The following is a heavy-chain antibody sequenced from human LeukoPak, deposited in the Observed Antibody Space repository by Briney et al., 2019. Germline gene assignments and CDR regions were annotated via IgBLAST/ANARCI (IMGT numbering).Heavy chain of an antibody. CDR3: ARLGTTVTTAAFDI. CDR1: GGSISSYY. V-gene: IGHV4-59*08. D-gene: IGHD4-17*01. Sequence: SETLSLTCTVSGGSISSYYWSWIRQPPGEGLEWIGYIYYSGSTNYNPSLKSRVTISVDTSKNQFSLKLSSVTAADTAVYYCARLGTTVTTAAFDIWGQGTMVTVSS. CDR2: IYYSGST. J-gene: IGHJ3*02.